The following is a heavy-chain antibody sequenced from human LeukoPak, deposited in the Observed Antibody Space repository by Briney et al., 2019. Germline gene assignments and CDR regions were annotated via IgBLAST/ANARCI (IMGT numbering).Heavy chain of an antibody. CDR1: GYTFTNYG. J-gene: IGHJ4*02. CDR3: ARGKVLGVAGTEDY. V-gene: IGHV1-2*02. Sequence: ASVKVSCKASGYTFTNYGINWVRQAPGQGLEWMGWINPNSGGTNYAQKFQGRVTMTRDTSISTAYMELSRLRSDDTAVYYCARGKVLGVAGTEDYWGQGTLVTVSS. D-gene: IGHD6-19*01. CDR2: INPNSGGT.